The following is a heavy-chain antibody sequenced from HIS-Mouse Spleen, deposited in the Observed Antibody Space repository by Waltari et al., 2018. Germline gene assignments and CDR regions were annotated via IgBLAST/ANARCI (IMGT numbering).Heavy chain of an antibody. D-gene: IGHD3-9*01. V-gene: IGHV3-21*01. CDR1: GFTFSSLS. J-gene: IGHJ4*02. CDR3: ASLYYDILTGYYRDY. Sequence: EVQLVESGGGLVKPGGSLRLSCAASGFTFSSLSMNWVRQAPGKGLEWVSSISSSSSYIYYADSVKGRFTISRDNAKNSLYLQMNSLRAEDTAVYYCASLYYDILTGYYRDYWGQGTLVTVSS. CDR2: ISSSSSYI.